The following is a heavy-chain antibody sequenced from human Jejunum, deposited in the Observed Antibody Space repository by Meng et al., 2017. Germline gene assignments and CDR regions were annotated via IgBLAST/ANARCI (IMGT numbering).Heavy chain of an antibody. CDR1: GYTFSSYG. CDR2: ISTNSGNT. J-gene: IGHJ4*02. D-gene: IGHD6-19*01. V-gene: IGHV1-18*01. Sequence: ASVKVSCKASGYTFSSYGITWVRQAPGQGLEWMGWISTNSGNTKYAQEFQGRVTMTTDTSTNTAYMELSSLRSDDTAVLYCARVKFIAVSGVGGYSFDSWGQGTLVTVSS. CDR3: ARVKFIAVSGVGGYSFDS.